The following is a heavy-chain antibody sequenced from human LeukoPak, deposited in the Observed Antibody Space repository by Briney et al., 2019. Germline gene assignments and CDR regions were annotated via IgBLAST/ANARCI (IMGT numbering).Heavy chain of an antibody. D-gene: IGHD5-18*01. Sequence: SETLPLTCTVSGGSISSYYWSWIRQPAGKGLEWIGRIYTSGSTNYNPSLKSRVTMSVDTSKNQFSLKLSSVTAADTAVYYCARAPRIQLWKDYYYYYYMDVWGKGTTVTISS. V-gene: IGHV4-4*07. CDR3: ARAPRIQLWKDYYYYYYMDV. CDR1: GGSISSYY. J-gene: IGHJ6*03. CDR2: IYTSGST.